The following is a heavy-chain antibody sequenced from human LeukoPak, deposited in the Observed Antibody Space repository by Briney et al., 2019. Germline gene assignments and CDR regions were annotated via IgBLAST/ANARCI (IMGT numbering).Heavy chain of an antibody. CDR1: GGPISNYY. D-gene: IGHD3-10*01. J-gene: IGHJ5*02. Sequence: KASETLSLTCSVSGGPISNYYWNWIRQPPGEGLEWIGHIYNSGSTNYNPTLKSRVTISIDTSKNQFSLKLYSVSAADTAVYYCARDGSGSYYNWFDPWGQGILVTVSS. CDR3: ARDGSGSYYNWFDP. V-gene: IGHV4-59*12. CDR2: IYNSGST.